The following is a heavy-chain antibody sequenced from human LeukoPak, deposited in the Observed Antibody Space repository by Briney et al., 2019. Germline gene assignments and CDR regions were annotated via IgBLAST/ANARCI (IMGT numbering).Heavy chain of an antibody. Sequence: MTGGSLRLSCAASGFTFGTYSMNWVRQAPGKGLEWVSSISSSSSYIYYEDSVKGRFTISRDNAKNSLYLQMNGLSAEDTAVYYCARGQGSAAVAGDSDYWGQGTLVTVSS. CDR1: GFTFGTYS. CDR2: ISSSSSYI. J-gene: IGHJ4*02. D-gene: IGHD6-19*01. V-gene: IGHV3-21*01. CDR3: ARGQGSAAVAGDSDY.